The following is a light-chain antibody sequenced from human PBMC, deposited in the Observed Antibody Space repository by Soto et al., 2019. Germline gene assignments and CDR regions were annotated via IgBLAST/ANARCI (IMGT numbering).Light chain of an antibody. CDR2: CAS. V-gene: IGKV4-1*01. CDR1: QTISYFSKNF. Sequence: DIVMTQSPDSLAVALGERATINCKSSQTISYFSKNFVAWYQQRAGQPPKLLITCASTRESGVPDRFSGSGSGSDFTLPSSRLHAEDVARYYCQQYYNSITFGQGTRLEIK. CDR3: QQYYNSIT. J-gene: IGKJ5*01.